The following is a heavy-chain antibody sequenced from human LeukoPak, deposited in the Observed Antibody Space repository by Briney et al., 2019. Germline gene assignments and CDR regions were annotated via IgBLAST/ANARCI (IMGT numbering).Heavy chain of an antibody. V-gene: IGHV4-4*07. CDR1: GGSISSYY. D-gene: IGHD3-16*01. J-gene: IGHJ5*02. CDR3: ARGGTMGNANWFDP. CDR2: IYTSGST. Sequence: PSETLSLTCTVSGGSISSYYWSWIRQPAGKGLEWIGRIYTSGSTNYNPSLKSRVTMSVDTSKNQFSLKLSSVTAADTAMYYCARGGTMGNANWFDPWAREPWSPSSQ.